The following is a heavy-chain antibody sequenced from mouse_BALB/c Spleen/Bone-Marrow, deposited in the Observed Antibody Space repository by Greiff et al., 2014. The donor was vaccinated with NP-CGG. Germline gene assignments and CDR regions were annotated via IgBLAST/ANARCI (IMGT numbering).Heavy chain of an antibody. D-gene: IGHD3-3*01. CDR3: TRSGTLGAMDY. Sequence: EVNLVESGGGLVQPGGSRKLSCAASGFTFSSFGMHWVRQAPEKGLEWVAYISSGSSTIYYADTMKGRLTISRDNPKNTLFLQMTSLRSEDTAMYYCTRSGTLGAMDYWGQGTSVTVSS. V-gene: IGHV5-17*02. CDR2: ISSGSSTI. CDR1: GFTFSSFG. J-gene: IGHJ4*01.